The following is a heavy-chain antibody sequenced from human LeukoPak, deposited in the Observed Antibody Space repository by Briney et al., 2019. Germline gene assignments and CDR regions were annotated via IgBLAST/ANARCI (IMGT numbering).Heavy chain of an antibody. CDR3: ARGRSGSYYRPGAFDI. CDR2: ISSSSSYI. Sequence: GGSLRLSCAASGFTFSSYSMNWVRQAPGKGLEWVSSISSSSSYIYYADSVKGRFTISRDNAKNSLYLQMNSLRAEDTAVYYCARGRSGSYYRPGAFDIWGQGTMVTVSS. CDR1: GFTFSSYS. D-gene: IGHD3-10*01. V-gene: IGHV3-21*01. J-gene: IGHJ3*02.